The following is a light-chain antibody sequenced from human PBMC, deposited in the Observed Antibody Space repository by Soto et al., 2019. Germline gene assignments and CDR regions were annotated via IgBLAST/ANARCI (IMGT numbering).Light chain of an antibody. CDR3: QQVNNYPLT. Sequence: DIQMTQSPSTLSASVGDRVTITCRASQNIGTSLAWYQQTPGKAPKLLISDASTLESGVPSRFGGSGSGTEFTLTISSLQPEDFATYYCQQVNNYPLTFGGGTKVDIK. V-gene: IGKV1-5*01. CDR2: DAS. J-gene: IGKJ4*01. CDR1: QNIGTS.